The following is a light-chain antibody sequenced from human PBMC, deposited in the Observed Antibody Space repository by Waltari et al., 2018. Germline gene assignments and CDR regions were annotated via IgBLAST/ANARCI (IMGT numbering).Light chain of an antibody. CDR1: HSNIGSNY. J-gene: IGLJ1*01. CDR2: KDS. CDR3: AAWDDSLSGPI. Sequence: QSVLTQPPPASGTPGQRATISCSGSHSNIGSNYVYWYQQLPGTAPKLLIYKDSQRPSGVPDRFSGSKSGTSASLAISGLRSEDEADYYCAAWDDSLSGPIFATGTKVTV. V-gene: IGLV1-47*01.